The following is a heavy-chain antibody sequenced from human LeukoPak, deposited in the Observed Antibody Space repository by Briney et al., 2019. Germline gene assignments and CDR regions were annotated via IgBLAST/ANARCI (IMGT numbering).Heavy chain of an antibody. CDR2: ISGSGGST. CDR3: AKPYYGSGSYYGFNYYAFDY. J-gene: IGHJ4*02. Sequence: QTGGSLRLSFAASGLTFSSYAMSWVRQAPGKGLEWVSIISGSGGSTNYADSVKGRFTISRDNSKNTLYLQMNSLRAEDTAVYYCAKPYYGSGSYYGFNYYAFDYWGQGTLVTVSS. CDR1: GLTFSSYA. D-gene: IGHD3-10*01. V-gene: IGHV3-23*01.